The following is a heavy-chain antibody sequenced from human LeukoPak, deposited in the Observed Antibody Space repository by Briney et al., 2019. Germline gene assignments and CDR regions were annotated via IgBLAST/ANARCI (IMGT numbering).Heavy chain of an antibody. Sequence: GRSLRLSCAASGFTFSSYGMHWVRQAPGKGLEWVAVIWYDGSNKYYADSVKGRFTISRDNSKNTLYLQMNSLRAEDTAVYYCARDILTGYYNPYYYYGMDVWGQGTTVTVSS. CDR1: GFTFSSYG. V-gene: IGHV3-33*01. D-gene: IGHD3-9*01. CDR2: IWYDGSNK. J-gene: IGHJ6*02. CDR3: ARDILTGYYNPYYYYGMDV.